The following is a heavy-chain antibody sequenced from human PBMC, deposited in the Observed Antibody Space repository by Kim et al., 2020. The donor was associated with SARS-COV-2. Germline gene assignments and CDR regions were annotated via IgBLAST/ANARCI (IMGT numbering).Heavy chain of an antibody. Sequence: SETLSLTCTVSGGSISSGSYYWSCIRQPAGKGLEWIGRIYTSGSTNYNPSLKSRVTISVDTSKNQFSLKLSSVTAADTAVYYCARSKDVPNWFDPWGQGTLVTVSS. CDR2: IYTSGST. CDR1: GGSISSGSYY. CDR3: ARSKDVPNWFDP. V-gene: IGHV4-61*02. J-gene: IGHJ5*02. D-gene: IGHD3-10*02.